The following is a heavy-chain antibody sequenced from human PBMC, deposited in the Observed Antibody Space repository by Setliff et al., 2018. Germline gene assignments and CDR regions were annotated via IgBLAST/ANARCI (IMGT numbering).Heavy chain of an antibody. CDR2: IYHSGST. D-gene: IGHD6-13*01. CDR1: GYSISSGYY. J-gene: IGHJ4*02. V-gene: IGHV4-38-2*02. CDR3: ARGVAAAGPFDY. Sequence: SETLSLTCSVSGYSISSGYYWGWIRQPPEKGLEWIGSIYHSGSTYYNPSLKSRVTISVDTSKNQFSLKLSSVTAADTAVYYCARGVAAAGPFDYWGQGTLVTVSS.